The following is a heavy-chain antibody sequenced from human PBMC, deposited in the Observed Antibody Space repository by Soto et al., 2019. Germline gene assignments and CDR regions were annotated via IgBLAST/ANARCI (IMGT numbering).Heavy chain of an antibody. V-gene: IGHV3-23*01. Sequence: QLLESGGGLVQPGGSLRVHCVASGFTFGDYAMSWVRQAPGRELEWVSSIGGGGTDTYSAASVKGRFTISRDNSKSTLYLQMNNLRVEDTAVYYCAKDAVPYNGEWDWFDTWGQGTLVTVSS. CDR2: IGGGGTDT. CDR3: AKDAVPYNGEWDWFDT. J-gene: IGHJ5*02. CDR1: GFTFGDYA. D-gene: IGHD3-10*01.